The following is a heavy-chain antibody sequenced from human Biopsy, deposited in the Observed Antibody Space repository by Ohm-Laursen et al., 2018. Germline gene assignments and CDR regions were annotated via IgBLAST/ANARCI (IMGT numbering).Heavy chain of an antibody. Sequence: GTLSLTCAVNGESSSGYFWNWIRQPPGKGLEWIGEINQSGSTNYNPSLKSRVTISVDTSKNQFSLKLRSVTAADTAVYYCARAVDYYDPYYYYGLDVWGQGTTVTVSS. CDR1: GESSSGYF. CDR3: ARAVDYYDPYYYYGLDV. J-gene: IGHJ6*02. CDR2: INQSGST. V-gene: IGHV4-34*01. D-gene: IGHD3-16*01.